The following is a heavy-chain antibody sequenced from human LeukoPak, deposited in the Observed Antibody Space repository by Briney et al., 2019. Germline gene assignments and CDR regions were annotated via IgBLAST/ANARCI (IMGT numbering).Heavy chain of an antibody. Sequence: GGSLRLSCAASGFTFSIYWMSWVRQAPGKGLEWVANIKQDGSEKYYVDSVKGRFTISRDNAKNSLYLQMNSLRAEDTAVYYCARGHDYGDLFDYWGQGTLVTVSS. J-gene: IGHJ4*02. CDR1: GFTFSIYW. CDR2: IKQDGSEK. V-gene: IGHV3-7*01. CDR3: ARGHDYGDLFDY. D-gene: IGHD4-17*01.